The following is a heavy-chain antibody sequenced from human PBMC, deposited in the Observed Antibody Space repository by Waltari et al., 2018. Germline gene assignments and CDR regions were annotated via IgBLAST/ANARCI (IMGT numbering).Heavy chain of an antibody. CDR3: TRQLDY. V-gene: IGHV3-7*04. Sequence: EVKLVESGGGLVQRGGSLRLSCAASGFTFSNYWMDWVHQAPGKGLEWVANINQDGSARYYVDSVKGRLTISRDNAKNLLYLQMNSLRAEDMAVYYCTRQLDYWGQGTLVTVSS. CDR1: GFTFSNYW. CDR2: INQDGSAR. J-gene: IGHJ4*02.